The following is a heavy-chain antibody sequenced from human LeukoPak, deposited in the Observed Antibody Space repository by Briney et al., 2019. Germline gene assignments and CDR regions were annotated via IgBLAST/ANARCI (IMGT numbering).Heavy chain of an antibody. V-gene: IGHV3-74*01. D-gene: IGHD2-15*01. CDR2: INSDGSST. CDR1: GFTFTNYA. Sequence: GGSLRLSCAASGFTFTNYAMSWVRQAPGKGLVWVSRINSDGSSTSYADSVKGRFTISRDNAKNTLYLQMNSLRAEDTAMYYCARGSDCSGGSCYSYWYFDLWGRGTLVTVSS. CDR3: ARGSDCSGGSCYSYWYFDL. J-gene: IGHJ2*01.